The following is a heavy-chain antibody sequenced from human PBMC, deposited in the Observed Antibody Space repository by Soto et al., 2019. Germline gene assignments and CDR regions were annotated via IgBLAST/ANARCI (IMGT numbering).Heavy chain of an antibody. CDR2: INHSGST. J-gene: IGHJ5*02. V-gene: IGHV4-34*01. CDR1: GLSFSGYY. D-gene: IGHD6-13*01. CDR3: ASPKSIAATATAP. Sequence: PSGTLSLSCAAYGLSFSGYYWSWIRQPPGKGLEWIAEINHSGSTNYNPSLKSRVTISVDTSKNQFSLMLSSVTAADMAVFYWASPKSIAATATAPWGQETLVTVSS.